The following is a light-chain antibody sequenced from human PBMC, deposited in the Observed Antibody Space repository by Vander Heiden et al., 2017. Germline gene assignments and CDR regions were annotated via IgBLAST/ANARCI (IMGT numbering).Light chain of an antibody. CDR3: QAWDSSTAT. CDR1: KLGDKY. Sequence: SSDLTQPPPVSVSPGQTASITCCGDKLGDKYACWYQQKPGQSPVLVIYQDSKRPSGIPERFSGSNSGNTATLTISGTQAMEEADYYCQAWDSSTATFGGGTKLTVL. V-gene: IGLV3-1*01. J-gene: IGLJ2*01. CDR2: QDS.